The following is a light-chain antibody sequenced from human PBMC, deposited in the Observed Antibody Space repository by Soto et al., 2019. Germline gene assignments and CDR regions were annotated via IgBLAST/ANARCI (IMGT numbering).Light chain of an antibody. CDR1: QSVSSK. CDR2: GAS. V-gene: IGKV3-15*01. CDR3: QHYNDWPPTWS. Sequence: EIVMTQSPATLSVSPGERATLSCRASQSVSSKLAWYQQKPGQAPRVLIFGASTRATGIPARFSGSGSWTEFTLTINSLQSEDFAFYYCQHYNDWPPTWSFGQGTRVEIK. J-gene: IGKJ1*01.